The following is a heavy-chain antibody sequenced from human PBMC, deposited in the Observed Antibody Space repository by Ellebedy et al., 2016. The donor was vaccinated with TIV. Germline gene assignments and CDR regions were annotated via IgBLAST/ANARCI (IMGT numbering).Heavy chain of an antibody. V-gene: IGHV3-7*01. CDR2: IKQDGSEK. Sequence: GESLKISXAASGFTFSSYWMSWVRQAPGKGLEWVANIKQDGSEKYYVDSVKGRFTISRDNAKNSLYLQMNSLRAEDTAVYYCARWGYCSGGSCYSTYYYGMDVWGQGTTVTVSS. J-gene: IGHJ6*02. CDR3: ARWGYCSGGSCYSTYYYGMDV. CDR1: GFTFSSYW. D-gene: IGHD2-15*01.